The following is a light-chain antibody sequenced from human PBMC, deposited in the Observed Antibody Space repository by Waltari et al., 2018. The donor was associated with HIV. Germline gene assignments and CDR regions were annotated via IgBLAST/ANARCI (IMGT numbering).Light chain of an antibody. CDR2: RNN. CDR3: AAWDDTLSGPD. Sequence: QSALTQPPSASGTPGQRVTISCSGSRSNIGSNYVYWYQQLPGTAPKLLIYRNNERPSGVPDRFSGSKSGTSASLAISGLRSEDEADYYCAAWDDTLSGPDFGTGTKVTVL. V-gene: IGLV1-47*01. CDR1: RSNIGSNY. J-gene: IGLJ1*01.